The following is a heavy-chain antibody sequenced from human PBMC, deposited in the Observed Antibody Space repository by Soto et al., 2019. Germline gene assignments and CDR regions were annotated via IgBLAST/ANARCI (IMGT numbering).Heavy chain of an antibody. Sequence: PSETLSLTCAVYGGSLIGFNWIWIRQPPGKGLEWVGEINSSGSTTYNPSLKSRVTMSVDTTKHLLSLRLRSMNAADTAVYYCARGGFSGVCGLDVWGQGTTVTVSS. CDR1: GGSLIGFN. J-gene: IGHJ6*02. V-gene: IGHV4-34*01. D-gene: IGHD5-12*01. CDR2: INSSGST. CDR3: ARGGFSGVCGLDV.